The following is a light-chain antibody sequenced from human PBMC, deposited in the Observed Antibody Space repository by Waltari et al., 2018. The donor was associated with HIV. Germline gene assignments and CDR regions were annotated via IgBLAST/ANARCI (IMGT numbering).Light chain of an antibody. CDR1: FSFLGNY. V-gene: IGKV3-20*01. Sequence: VLTQSPVTLSLSPGETATLSCRARFSFLGNYLAWYQPRPGHPPSLPIFRASTRAPGVPHRFSGSGSWTDFTLTISGLESEDFAIYYCQQYGNSQTFGQGTKVDIK. CDR3: QQYGNSQT. J-gene: IGKJ1*01. CDR2: RAS.